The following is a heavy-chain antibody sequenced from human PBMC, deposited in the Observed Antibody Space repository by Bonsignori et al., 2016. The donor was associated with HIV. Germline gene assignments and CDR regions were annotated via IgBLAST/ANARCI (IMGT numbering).Heavy chain of an antibody. CDR1: GFTFNTYG. Sequence: VQVVESGGGLVQPGGTLRLSCVGSGFTFNTYGVHWLRQAPGKGLEWVSAISGSSGTTQYADSVKGRFTISRDNSKSTVYLQMNSLRVDDSALYYCARDPEQWLRFYFDYWGQ. V-gene: IGHV3-23*04. D-gene: IGHD5-12*01. J-gene: IGHJ4*01. CDR3: ARDPEQWLRFYFDY. CDR2: ISGSSGTT.